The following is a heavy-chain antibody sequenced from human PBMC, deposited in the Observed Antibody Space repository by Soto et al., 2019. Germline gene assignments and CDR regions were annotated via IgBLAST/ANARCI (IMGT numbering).Heavy chain of an antibody. V-gene: IGHV4-59*08. D-gene: IGHD4-4*01. J-gene: IGHJ4*02. CDR1: GGSVSSYY. Sequence: SETLSLTCTVSGGSVSSYYWGWIRQPPGKGLEWIGYIYYSGSTKYNPSLKSRVTMSVDTSNNQFSLKVSSVTAADTAVYYCARHSNRNYGLYYFDFWGLGALVTVS. CDR2: IYYSGST. CDR3: ARHSNRNYGLYYFDF.